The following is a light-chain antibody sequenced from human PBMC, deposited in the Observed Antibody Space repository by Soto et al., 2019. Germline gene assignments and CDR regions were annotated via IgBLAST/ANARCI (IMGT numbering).Light chain of an antibody. CDR3: FSFTRSSTWV. Sequence: QSALTQPASVSGSPGQSITISCTGSSSDVGGYNYVSWYQQHPGKAPKLMIYEVSNRPSGISNRFSGSKSGNTASLTISGLQAEDEADYYCFSFTRSSTWVFGGGTKLTVL. CDR2: EVS. V-gene: IGLV2-14*01. CDR1: SSDVGGYNY. J-gene: IGLJ3*02.